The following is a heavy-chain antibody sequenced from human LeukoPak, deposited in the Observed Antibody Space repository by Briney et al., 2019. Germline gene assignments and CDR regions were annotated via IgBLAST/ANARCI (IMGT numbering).Heavy chain of an antibody. CDR1: GGSISGSSYN. D-gene: IGHD5-18*01. Sequence: PSETLSLTCTVSGGSISGSSYNCVWIRQPPGKGLEWIGTIYYSGSTYYNPSLKSRVTISVDTSKNQFSLNLGSVTAADTAVYYCARAGYSYDMDVWGQGTTVTVSS. CDR2: IYYSGST. V-gene: IGHV4-39*01. J-gene: IGHJ6*02. CDR3: ARAGYSYDMDV.